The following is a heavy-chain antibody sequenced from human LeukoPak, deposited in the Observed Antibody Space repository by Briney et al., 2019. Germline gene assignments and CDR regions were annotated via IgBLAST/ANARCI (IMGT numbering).Heavy chain of an antibody. J-gene: IGHJ2*01. Sequence: SETLSLTCTVSGGSISSGDYYWSWIRQPPGKGLEWIGYIYYSGSTYYNPSLKSRVTISVDTSKNLFSLKLSSVTAADTAVYYCARVRSGSFSYWYFDLWGRGTLVTVSS. CDR3: ARVRSGSFSYWYFDL. V-gene: IGHV4-30-4*01. D-gene: IGHD1-26*01. CDR2: IYYSGST. CDR1: GGSISSGDYY.